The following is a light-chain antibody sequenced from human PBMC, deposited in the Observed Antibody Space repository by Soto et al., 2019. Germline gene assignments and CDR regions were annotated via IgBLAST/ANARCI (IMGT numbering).Light chain of an antibody. J-gene: IGKJ1*01. CDR2: AAS. V-gene: IGKV1-39*01. CDR1: QSIRSH. CDR3: QQNYTTPRT. Sequence: DIQMTQSPSSLSASVGDRVTITCRASQSIRSHLNWFQQKPGKAHKVVIHAASSLASGVPSRFSGSGSGTDFTLTISSLQPEDFATYYCQQNYTTPRTFGQGTKVDIK.